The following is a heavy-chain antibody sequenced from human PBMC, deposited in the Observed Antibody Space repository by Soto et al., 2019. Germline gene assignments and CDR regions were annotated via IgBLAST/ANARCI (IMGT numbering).Heavy chain of an antibody. J-gene: IGHJ4*02. D-gene: IGHD3-22*01. V-gene: IGHV3-9*01. CDR1: GFTFDDNA. CDR3: ARVRAYYYDSSGTPVH. CDR2: INWKSDI. Sequence: GGSLRLSCAVSGFTFDDNAMHWVRQAPEKGLEWVSGINWKSDIGYADSVKGRFTISRDNAENSLYLQMNSLRAEDTAVYYCARVRAYYYDSSGTPVHWGQGTLVTVSS.